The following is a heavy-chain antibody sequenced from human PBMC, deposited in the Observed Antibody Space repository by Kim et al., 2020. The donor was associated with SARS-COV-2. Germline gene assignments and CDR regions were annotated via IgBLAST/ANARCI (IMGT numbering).Heavy chain of an antibody. CDR2: ISYDGSNK. Sequence: GGSLRLSCAASGFTFSSYAMHWVRQAPGKGLEWVAVISYDGSNKYYADSVKGRFTISRDNSKNTLYLQMNSLRAEDTAVYYCAREGQWLVRGFDYWGQGT. D-gene: IGHD6-19*01. CDR3: AREGQWLVRGFDY. J-gene: IGHJ4*02. CDR1: GFTFSSYA. V-gene: IGHV3-30*04.